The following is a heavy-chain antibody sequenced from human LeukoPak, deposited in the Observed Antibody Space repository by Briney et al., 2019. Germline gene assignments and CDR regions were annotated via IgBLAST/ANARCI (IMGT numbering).Heavy chain of an antibody. CDR2: IIPIFGTA. J-gene: IGHJ3*02. Sequence: GASVTLCFTASGGTFSSYAISWVRQAPGQGLEWMGGIIPIFGTANYAQKFQGRVTITADEATSTAYMELSSLRSEDTAVYYCARGSSYVLLFAFDIWGQGTMVTVSS. CDR1: GGTFSSYA. D-gene: IGHD5-18*01. CDR3: ARGSSYVLLFAFDI. V-gene: IGHV1-69*13.